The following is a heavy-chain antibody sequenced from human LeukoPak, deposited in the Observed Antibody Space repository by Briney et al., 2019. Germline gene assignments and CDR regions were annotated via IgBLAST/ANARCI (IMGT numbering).Heavy chain of an antibody. Sequence: GGSLRLSCAASGFTFSDYYMSWIRQAPGKGLEWVSYISSSGGTKYYADSVKGRFAISRDNAKNSLYLQMNSLRAEDTAVYYCARDLADSGSYYAGDPWGQGTLDTVSS. CDR2: ISSSGGTK. D-gene: IGHD3-10*01. V-gene: IGHV3-11*01. CDR1: GFTFSDYY. CDR3: ARDLADSGSYYAGDP. J-gene: IGHJ5*02.